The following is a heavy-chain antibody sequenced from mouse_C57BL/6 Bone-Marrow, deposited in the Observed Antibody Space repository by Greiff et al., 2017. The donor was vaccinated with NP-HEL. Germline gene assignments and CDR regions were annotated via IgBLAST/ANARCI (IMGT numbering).Heavy chain of an antibody. Sequence: VQLQQSGAELVRPGASVKLSCKASGYTFTDYYINWVKQRPGQGLEWIARIYPGSGNTYYNEKFKGKATLTAEKSSSTAYMQLSSLTSEDSAVYCCARSPLHYCGSREFAYWGQGTLVTVSA. CDR2: IYPGSGNT. CDR3: ARSPLHYCGSREFAY. V-gene: IGHV1-76*01. CDR1: GYTFTDYY. J-gene: IGHJ3*01. D-gene: IGHD1-1*01.